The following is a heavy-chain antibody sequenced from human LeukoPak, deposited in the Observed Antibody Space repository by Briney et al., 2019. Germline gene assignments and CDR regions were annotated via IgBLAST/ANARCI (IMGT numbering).Heavy chain of an antibody. Sequence: GGSLRLSCAASGFTFSSYSMNWVRQAPGKGLEWVSYISSSSSTIYYADSVKGRFTISRDNAKNSLYLQMNSLRAEDTAVYYCARGATYYYDSSGYRDYWGQGTLVTVSS. CDR1: GFTFSSYS. J-gene: IGHJ4*02. D-gene: IGHD3-22*01. CDR3: ARGATYYYDSSGYRDY. CDR2: ISSSSSTI. V-gene: IGHV3-48*01.